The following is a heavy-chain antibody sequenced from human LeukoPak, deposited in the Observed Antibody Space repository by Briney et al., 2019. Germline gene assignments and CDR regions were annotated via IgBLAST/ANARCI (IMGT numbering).Heavy chain of an antibody. CDR3: AKIVVVPAANWFDP. CDR2: INHSGSS. Sequence: SETLSLTCAVYGGSFRGYYWSWIRQPPGKGLEWIGEINHSGSSNYNPSLKSRVTISVDTSKNQLSLKLSSVTAADTAVYYCAKIVVVPAANWFDPWGQGTLVTVSS. J-gene: IGHJ5*02. CDR1: GGSFRGYY. V-gene: IGHV4-34*01. D-gene: IGHD2-2*01.